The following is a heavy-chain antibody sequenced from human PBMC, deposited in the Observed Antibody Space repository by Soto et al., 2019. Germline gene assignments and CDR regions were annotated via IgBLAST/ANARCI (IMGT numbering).Heavy chain of an antibody. Sequence: QVQLVQSGAEEKKPGASVKVSCKASGYTFTSYTVHWVRQAPGQRLEWMGWINPGNGNTKYSQKFQGRVTIARDTSASTAYMELSSLRSEDTAVYYCAREVRTELGPWGQGTLVNVSS. CDR2: INPGNGNT. CDR3: AREVRTELGP. J-gene: IGHJ5*02. V-gene: IGHV1-3*05. D-gene: IGHD2-21*02. CDR1: GYTFTSYT.